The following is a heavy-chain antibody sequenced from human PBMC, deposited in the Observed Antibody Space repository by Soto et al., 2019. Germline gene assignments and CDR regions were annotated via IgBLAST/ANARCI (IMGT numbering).Heavy chain of an antibody. V-gene: IGHV1-69*12. D-gene: IGHD2-2*01. CDR1: GGTFSSYA. J-gene: IGHJ6*02. CDR3: ARHDCISTSCYYYYYYSRDV. CDR2: IIPIFDTA. Sequence: QVQLVQSGAEVKKPGSSVKVSCKTSGGTFSSYAISWVRQAPGQGLEWMGGIIPIFDTANYAQKFQGRVTLSADESTSTAYMEVSSLRSEETAVYYCARHDCISTSCYYYYYYSRDVWGQGTMVTVSS.